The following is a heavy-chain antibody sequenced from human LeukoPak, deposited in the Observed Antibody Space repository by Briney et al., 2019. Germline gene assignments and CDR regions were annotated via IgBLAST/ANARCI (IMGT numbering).Heavy chain of an antibody. CDR2: IYYSGST. Sequence: SETLSLTCTVSGGSISSGGYYWRWIRQHPGKGLEWIVYIYYSGSTYYNPSLKSRVTISVDTSKNQFSLKLSSVTAADTAVYYCARVTVAGTSMVRGDGMDVWGQGTTVTVSS. J-gene: IGHJ6*02. CDR1: GGSISSGGYY. D-gene: IGHD6-19*01. CDR3: ARVTVAGTSMVRGDGMDV. V-gene: IGHV4-31*03.